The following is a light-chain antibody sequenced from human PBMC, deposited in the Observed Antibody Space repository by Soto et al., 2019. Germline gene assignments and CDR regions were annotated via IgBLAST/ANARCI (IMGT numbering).Light chain of an antibody. J-gene: IGKJ3*01. CDR3: QQYNNWPPIT. CDR1: QSVSGN. V-gene: IGKV3-15*01. CDR2: AAS. Sequence: EIVMTQSPATLSVSPGERATLSCRASQSVSGNLAWYQQKPGQAPRLLIYAASTRATGIPARFSGSGSGTEFTLTISSLQSEDFAAHYCQQYNNWPPITFGPGTKVDIK.